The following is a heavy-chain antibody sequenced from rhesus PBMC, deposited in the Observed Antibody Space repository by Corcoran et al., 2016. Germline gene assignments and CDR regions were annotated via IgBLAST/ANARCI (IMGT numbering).Heavy chain of an antibody. Sequence: QVQLQESGPGLVKPSETLSLTCAVSGGSISSSYYYWSWIRQAPGKGLVGSGNIAYSGSTSYNTSLNSRVTISRDTSKNQFSLKLSSGTAADPAVYYCARRLVGTFDYWGQGVLVTVSS. D-gene: IGHD1-44*01. CDR1: GGSISSSYYY. CDR3: ARRLVGTFDY. J-gene: IGHJ4*01. CDR2: IAYSGST. V-gene: IGHV4-122*02.